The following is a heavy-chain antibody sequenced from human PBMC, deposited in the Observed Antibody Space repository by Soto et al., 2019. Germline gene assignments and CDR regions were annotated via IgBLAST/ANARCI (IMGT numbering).Heavy chain of an antibody. CDR3: VRRYEPYYFDY. D-gene: IGHD1-1*01. Sequence: QITLQESGPTLVKPTQTLTLTCTFSGFSLTTSAVAVGWIRQPPGKALEWLAIVYGSDDKFYSPSLRSRLTITKDNSKNHVVLTLTDMDPVDTGTYFCVRRYEPYYFDYWGQGTLVTVSS. V-gene: IGHV2-5*04. J-gene: IGHJ4*02. CDR1: GFSLTTSAVA. CDR2: VYGSDDK.